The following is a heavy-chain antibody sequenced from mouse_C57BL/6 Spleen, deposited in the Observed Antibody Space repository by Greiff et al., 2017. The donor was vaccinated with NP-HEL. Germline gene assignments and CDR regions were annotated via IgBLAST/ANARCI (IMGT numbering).Heavy chain of an antibody. D-gene: IGHD2-3*01. V-gene: IGHV1-72*01. Sequence: VQLQQPGAELVKPGASVKLSCKASGYTFTSYWMHWVKQRPGRGLEWIGRIDPNSGGTKYNEKVKSKATLTVDKPSSTAYMQLSSLTSEDSAVYYCARPYDGYYGGAWFAYWGQGTLVTVSA. J-gene: IGHJ3*01. CDR3: ARPYDGYYGGAWFAY. CDR2: IDPNSGGT. CDR1: GYTFTSYW.